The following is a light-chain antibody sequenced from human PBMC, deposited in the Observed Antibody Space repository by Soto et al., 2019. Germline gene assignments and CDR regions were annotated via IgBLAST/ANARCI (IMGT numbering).Light chain of an antibody. CDR3: QQYNNWPT. Sequence: EIVMTQSPATLSVSPGERATLSCRASQSVYSNLAWYQQKPGQAPRLLIYGAFTRATGVPARFSDSGSGTEFILTVSSLQSEDFAVSVGQQYNNWPTCGQGTKVEIK. V-gene: IGKV3-15*01. J-gene: IGKJ1*01. CDR2: GAF. CDR1: QSVYSN.